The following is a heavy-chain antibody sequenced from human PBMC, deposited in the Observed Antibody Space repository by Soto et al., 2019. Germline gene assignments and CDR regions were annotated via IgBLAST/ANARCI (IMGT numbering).Heavy chain of an antibody. CDR1: GGSVTNSSYY. J-gene: IGHJ4*02. CDR3: ARGSGGYGDYAIDY. D-gene: IGHD4-17*01. Sequence: SETLSLTCTVSGGSVTNSSYYWGWIRQSPGKGLEWIGYIYYSGSTNYNPSLKSRVTISVDTSKNQFSLKLSSVTAADTAVYYCARGSGGYGDYAIDYWGQGTLVTVSS. V-gene: IGHV4-61*01. CDR2: IYYSGST.